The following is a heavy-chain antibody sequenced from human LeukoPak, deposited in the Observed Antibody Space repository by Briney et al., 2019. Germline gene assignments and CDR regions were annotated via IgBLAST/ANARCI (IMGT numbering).Heavy chain of an antibody. J-gene: IGHJ4*02. CDR1: GFTFSSYA. V-gene: IGHV3-30-3*01. CDR3: ARDGEQLVLDY. D-gene: IGHD6-6*01. CDR2: ISYDGSNK. Sequence: PGGSLRLSCAASGFTFSSYAMHWVRQAPGKGLEWVAVISYDGSNKYYADSVKGRFIISRDNSKNTLYLQMNSLRAEDTAVYYCARDGEQLVLDYWGQGTLVTVSS.